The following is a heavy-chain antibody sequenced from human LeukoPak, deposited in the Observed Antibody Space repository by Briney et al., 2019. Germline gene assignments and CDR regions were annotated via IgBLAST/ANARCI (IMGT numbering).Heavy chain of an antibody. V-gene: IGHV1-2*02. CDR1: GYTFTGYY. Sequence: ASVKVSCKAPGYTFTGYYMHWVRQAPGQGLEWMGWINPNSGGTNYAQKFQGRVTMTRDTSISTAYMELSRLRSDDTAVYYCARVESRFGESLGYWGQGTLVTVPS. CDR3: ARVESRFGESLGY. D-gene: IGHD3-10*02. J-gene: IGHJ4*02. CDR2: INPNSGGT.